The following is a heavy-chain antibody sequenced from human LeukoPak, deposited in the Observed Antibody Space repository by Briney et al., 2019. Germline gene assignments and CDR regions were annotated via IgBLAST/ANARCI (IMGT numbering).Heavy chain of an antibody. J-gene: IGHJ4*02. Sequence: PGGSLRLSCAASGFTFDDYAMHWVRQAPGKGLEWVSLISGDGGSTYYADSVKGRFTISRDNSKNSLYLQMNSLRTEDTALYYCAKAPPYSDELCFWELSHAFDYWGQGTLVTVSS. CDR1: GFTFDDYA. D-gene: IGHD3-10*01. CDR3: AKAPPYSDELCFWELSHAFDY. CDR2: ISGDGGST. V-gene: IGHV3-43*02.